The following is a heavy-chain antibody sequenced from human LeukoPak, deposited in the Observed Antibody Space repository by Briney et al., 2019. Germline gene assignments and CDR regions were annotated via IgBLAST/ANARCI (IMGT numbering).Heavy chain of an antibody. Sequence: TSETLSLTCTVSGGSISTSSYYWGWIRQPPGKGLEWIGSIYYSGSPYHNPSLKSRVTVSVDTSKNQFSLKLSSVTAADTAVYYCARLLHDSSGYYYFDQWGQGTLVTVSS. V-gene: IGHV4-39*01. CDR2: IYYSGSP. J-gene: IGHJ4*02. CDR3: ARLLHDSSGYYYFDQ. CDR1: GGSISTSSYY. D-gene: IGHD3-22*01.